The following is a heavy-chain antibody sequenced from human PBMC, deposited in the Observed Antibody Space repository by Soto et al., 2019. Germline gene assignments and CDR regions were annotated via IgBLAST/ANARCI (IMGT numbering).Heavy chain of an antibody. V-gene: IGHV4-30-4*01. Sequence: QVQLQESGPGLVKPSQTLSLTCTVSGGSISSGDYYWSWIRQPPGKGLEWIGYIYYSGSTYYNPSLKSRVTISVDTSKNQSSLKLSSVTAADTAVYYCARVVPMTTVTTLGWFDPWGQGTLVTVSS. CDR2: IYYSGST. J-gene: IGHJ5*02. CDR3: ARVVPMTTVTTLGWFDP. D-gene: IGHD4-17*01. CDR1: GGSISSGDYY.